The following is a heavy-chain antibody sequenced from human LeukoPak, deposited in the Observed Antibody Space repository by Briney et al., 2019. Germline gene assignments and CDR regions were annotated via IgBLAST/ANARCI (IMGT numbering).Heavy chain of an antibody. V-gene: IGHV1-2*06. D-gene: IGHD3-22*01. J-gene: IGHJ4*02. CDR1: GYTLTDYY. Sequence: ASVKVSCKASGYTLTDYYMHWVRQAPGQGLEWMGRINPNSGGTNYAQKFQGRVTMTRDTSISTVYMELSRLRSDDAAVYYCARVGYYESSGYYEYWGQGTLVTVSS. CDR3: ARVGYYESSGYYEY. CDR2: INPNSGGT.